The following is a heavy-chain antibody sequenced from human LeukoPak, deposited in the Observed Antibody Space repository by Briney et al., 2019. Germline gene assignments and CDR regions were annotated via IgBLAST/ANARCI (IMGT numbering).Heavy chain of an antibody. J-gene: IGHJ5*02. CDR3: ARDCSGGSCYGGTWFDH. CDR1: GGSISSSSYY. Sequence: SETLSLTCTVSGGSISSSSYYWGWIRQPPGKGLEWIGSIYYSGSTYYNPSLKSRVTMSVDTSKNQFSLKLSSVTAADTAVYYCARDCSGGSCYGGTWFDHWGQGTLVTVSS. CDR2: IYYSGST. D-gene: IGHD2-15*01. V-gene: IGHV4-39*07.